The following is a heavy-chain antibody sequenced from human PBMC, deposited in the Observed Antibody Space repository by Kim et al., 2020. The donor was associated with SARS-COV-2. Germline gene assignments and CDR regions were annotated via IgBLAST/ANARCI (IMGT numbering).Heavy chain of an antibody. CDR3: ARDFVAGQGGNDAFDI. V-gene: IGHV3-21*01. CDR1: GFIFRSYT. CDR2: ISSTSSYI. J-gene: IGHJ3*02. Sequence: GGSLRLSCAASGFIFRSYTMNWVRQAPGKGLEWVSSISSTSSYIYYADSVKGRFTVSRDNAKNSMYLQMNSLRAEDTTVYYCARDFVAGQGGNDAFDIWGQGTMVTVSS. D-gene: IGHD6-19*01.